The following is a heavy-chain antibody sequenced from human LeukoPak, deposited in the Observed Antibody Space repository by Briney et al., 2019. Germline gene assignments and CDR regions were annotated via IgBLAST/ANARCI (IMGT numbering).Heavy chain of an antibody. J-gene: IGHJ5*02. CDR1: GYSFTNYW. Sequence: GESLKISCKGSGYSFTNYWIGWVRQMPGKGLEWMGIIYPGDSDTRYSPSFQGQVTISADKSISTAYLQWSSLKASDTAMYYCARIEVVVPAAMGNNWFDPWGQGTLVTVSS. CDR3: ARIEVVVPAAMGNNWFDP. CDR2: IYPGDSDT. V-gene: IGHV5-51*01. D-gene: IGHD2-2*01.